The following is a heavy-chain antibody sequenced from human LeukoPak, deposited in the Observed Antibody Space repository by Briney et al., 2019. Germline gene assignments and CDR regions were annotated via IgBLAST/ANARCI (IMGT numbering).Heavy chain of an antibody. CDR1: GYTFTSYY. J-gene: IGHJ4*02. V-gene: IGHV1-46*01. Sequence: ASVKVSCKASGYTFTSYYMHWVRQAPGQGLEWMGIINPSDGSTNYAQKFQGRVTMTRDRSRSTVYLELSSLRSEDTAVYYCTRPKVSGSHLFLFDYWGQGTLVTVSS. D-gene: IGHD2-15*01. CDR2: INPSDGST. CDR3: TRPKVSGSHLFLFDY.